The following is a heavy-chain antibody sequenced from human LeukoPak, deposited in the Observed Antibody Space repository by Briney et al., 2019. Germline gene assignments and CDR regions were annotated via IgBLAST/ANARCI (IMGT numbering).Heavy chain of an antibody. V-gene: IGHV1-2*02. CDR1: GYTFTGYY. CDR3: ARVPFSGNTYGSIDY. J-gene: IGHJ4*02. D-gene: IGHD5-18*01. Sequence: ASVKVSCKASGYTFTGYYMHWVRQAPGQGLEWMGWINPNSGGTNYAQKFQGRVTMTRDTSISTAYMELSRLRSDDTAVYYCARVPFSGNTYGSIDYWGQGTLVTVSS. CDR2: INPNSGGT.